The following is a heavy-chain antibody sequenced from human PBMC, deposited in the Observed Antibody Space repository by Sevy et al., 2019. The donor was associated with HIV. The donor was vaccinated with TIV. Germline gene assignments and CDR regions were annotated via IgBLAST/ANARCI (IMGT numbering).Heavy chain of an antibody. Sequence: SETLSLTCTCSGGSISSGDYYWSWIRQPPGKGLEWIGYIYYSGSTYYNSSLKSRVTISVDTSKNQFSLRLNSVTAADTAVYYCARVRRGETLYYFDSWGRGTLVTVSS. V-gene: IGHV4-30-4*01. J-gene: IGHJ4*02. D-gene: IGHD2-15*01. CDR2: IYYSGST. CDR3: ARVRRGETLYYFDS. CDR1: GGSISSGDYY.